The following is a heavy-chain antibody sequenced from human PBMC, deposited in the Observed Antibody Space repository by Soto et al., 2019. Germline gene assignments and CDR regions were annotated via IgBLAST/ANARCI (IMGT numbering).Heavy chain of an antibody. CDR2: IYYSGST. D-gene: IGHD3-9*01. Sequence: SETLSLTCTVSGGSISSGGYYWTWIRQHPGKGLEWIGYIYYSGSTYYNPSLKSRVTISVDMSKNQFSLKLSSVTAADTAVYYCAREGTGYYDILTGYYTNYYYGMDVWGQGTTVTVSS. J-gene: IGHJ6*02. CDR1: GGSISSGGYY. CDR3: AREGTGYYDILTGYYTNYYYGMDV. V-gene: IGHV4-31*03.